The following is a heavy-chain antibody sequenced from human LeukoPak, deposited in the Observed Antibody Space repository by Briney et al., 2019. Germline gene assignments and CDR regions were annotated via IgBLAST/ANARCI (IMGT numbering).Heavy chain of an antibody. CDR3: ARDKQLDWAHYFYYYMDV. V-gene: IGHV1-2*02. D-gene: IGHD1-1*01. J-gene: IGHJ6*03. Sequence: GASVKVSCKASGYTFTGYYMHWVRQAPGQGLEWMGWINPDSGGTNYAQKFQGRVTMTRATSINTVYMELSRLRSDDTAVYYCARDKQLDWAHYFYYYMDVWGQGTMVTVSS. CDR1: GYTFTGYY. CDR2: INPDSGGT.